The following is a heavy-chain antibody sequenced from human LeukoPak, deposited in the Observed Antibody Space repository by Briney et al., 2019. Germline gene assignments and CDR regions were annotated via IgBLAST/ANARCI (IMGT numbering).Heavy chain of an antibody. Sequence: ASVKVSCKASGYTFTSYGISWVRQAPGQGLEWMGWISAYNGNTNYAQKLQGRVTMTTDTSTSTAYMELRSLRSDDTAVYYCARSVGGFGENGFDPWGQGTLVTVSS. V-gene: IGHV1-18*01. CDR2: ISAYNGNT. CDR1: GYTFTSYG. D-gene: IGHD3-10*01. CDR3: ARSVGGFGENGFDP. J-gene: IGHJ5*02.